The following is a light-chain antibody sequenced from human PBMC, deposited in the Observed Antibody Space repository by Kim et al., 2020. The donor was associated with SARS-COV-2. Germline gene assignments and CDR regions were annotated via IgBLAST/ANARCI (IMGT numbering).Light chain of an antibody. V-gene: IGLV2-11*01. CDR1: SSDVGGYNY. CDR3: CSYAGSYTHV. Sequence: GQSVTISCTGTSSDVGGYNYVSWYQQHPGKAPKLMIYDVSKRPSGVPDRFSGYKSGNTASLTISGLQAEDEADYYCCSYAGSYTHVFGTGTKVTVL. CDR2: DVS. J-gene: IGLJ1*01.